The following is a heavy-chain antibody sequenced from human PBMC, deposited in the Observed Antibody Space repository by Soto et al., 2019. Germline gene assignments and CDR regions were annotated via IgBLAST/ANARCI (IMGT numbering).Heavy chain of an antibody. Sequence: QVQLVQSGTEVKKPGASVKVSCKASGYTFNNYAFSWVRQAPGQGLEWMGWIGTYNGVTNYAQKFQDRVTMTTDPSTSTAYMDLRNLGSDDTAVYYCARDGGKFDYWGQGTLITVSS. CDR2: IGTYNGVT. CDR1: GYTFNNYA. CDR3: ARDGGKFDY. D-gene: IGHD3-10*01. J-gene: IGHJ4*02. V-gene: IGHV1-18*01.